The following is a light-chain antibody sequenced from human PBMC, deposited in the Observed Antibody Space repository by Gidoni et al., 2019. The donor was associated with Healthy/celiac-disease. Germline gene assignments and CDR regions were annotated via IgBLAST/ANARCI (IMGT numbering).Light chain of an antibody. CDR1: QSISSW. Sequence: DIQMTQSPSTLSASVGDRVTITCRASQSISSWLAWYQQIPGKAPKLLIHKASSLESGVPSRFSGSGSGTEFTLTISSLQPDDFATYYCQQYNSYPYTFGQGTKLEIK. J-gene: IGKJ2*01. CDR2: KAS. V-gene: IGKV1-5*03. CDR3: QQYNSYPYT.